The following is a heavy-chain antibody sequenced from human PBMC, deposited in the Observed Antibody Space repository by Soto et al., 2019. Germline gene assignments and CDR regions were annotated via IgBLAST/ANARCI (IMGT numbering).Heavy chain of an antibody. CDR3: ARANGDFDY. D-gene: IGHD4-17*01. V-gene: IGHV1-8*01. CDR2: MNLNSGGR. Sequence: QVQLVQSGAEVKKPGASVKVSCKASGYTFISYDINWVRQASGQGLEWMGWMNLNSGGRGYAQKFQGRVTMTRDTSKSTAYMELSSLRSDDTAMYYCARANGDFDYWGQGTLVTVSS. J-gene: IGHJ4*02. CDR1: GYTFISYD.